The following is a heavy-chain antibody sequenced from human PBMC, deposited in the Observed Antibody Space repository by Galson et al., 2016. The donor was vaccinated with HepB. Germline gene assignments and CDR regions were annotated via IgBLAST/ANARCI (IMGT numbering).Heavy chain of an antibody. CDR2: VNGNSGVT. D-gene: IGHD3-16*02. Sequence: SVKVSCKASGYTFTGHYLHWVRQAPGQGLEWMGRVNGNSGVTNYAQKFQGRVTMARDTSISTAYMELSRLTSDDTAVYYCAAGELNYVWGSYRPNYFDYWGQGTLVTVSS. J-gene: IGHJ4*02. V-gene: IGHV1-2*06. CDR1: GYTFTGHY. CDR3: AAGELNYVWGSYRPNYFDY.